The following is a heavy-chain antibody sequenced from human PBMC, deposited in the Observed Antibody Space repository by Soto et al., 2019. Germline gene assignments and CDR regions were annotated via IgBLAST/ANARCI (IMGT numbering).Heavy chain of an antibody. CDR2: ISAYNGNT. V-gene: IGHV1-18*01. CDR1: GYTFTSYG. Sequence: ASVKVSCKASGYTFTSYGISWVRQAPGQGLEWMGWISAYNGNTNYAQKLQGRVTMTTDTSTSTAYMELRSLRSDDTAVYYCARDLGVLGYCSGGSCHGGYWGQGTLVTVSS. CDR3: ARDLGVLGYCSGGSCHGGY. J-gene: IGHJ4*02. D-gene: IGHD2-15*01.